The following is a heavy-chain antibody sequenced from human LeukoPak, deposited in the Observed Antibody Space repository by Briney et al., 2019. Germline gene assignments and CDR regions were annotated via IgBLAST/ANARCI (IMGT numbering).Heavy chain of an antibody. D-gene: IGHD3-10*01. CDR3: VKGSGTNDYGMDT. Sequence: PRGSLRLSCAASGFTFNRCGMHWVRQAPGKGLEWVAVIVYDGSHQYYTDSVKGRFTISRDNSKNTVFLQMDSLRAEDTGVYYCVKGSGTNDYGMDTWGQGTTVTVPS. CDR1: GFTFNRCG. J-gene: IGHJ6*02. CDR2: IVYDGSHQ. V-gene: IGHV3-30*18.